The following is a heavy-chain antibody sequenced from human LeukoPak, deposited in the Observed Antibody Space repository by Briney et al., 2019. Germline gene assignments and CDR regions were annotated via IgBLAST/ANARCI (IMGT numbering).Heavy chain of an antibody. CDR3: ARDPGPCSGGSCYSDAFDI. Sequence: SETLSLTCTVSGGSISSYYWSWIRQPAGKGLEWIGRIYTSGSTNYNPSLKSRVTMSVDTSKNQFSLKLSSVTAADTAVYYCARDPGPCSGGSCYSDAFDIWGQGTMVTVSS. V-gene: IGHV4-4*07. CDR1: GGSISSYY. CDR2: IYTSGST. D-gene: IGHD2-15*01. J-gene: IGHJ3*02.